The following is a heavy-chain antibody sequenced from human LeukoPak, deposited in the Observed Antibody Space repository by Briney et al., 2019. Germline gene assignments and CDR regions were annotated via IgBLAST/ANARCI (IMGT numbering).Heavy chain of an antibody. CDR3: AKGYGLQLVNNWFDP. CDR1: GFTFSSYA. J-gene: IGHJ5*02. Sequence: GGSLRLSCAASGFTFSSYAMSWVRQAPGKGLKWVSTINDNGAAPYYADSVKGRFTISRDNSKNTLYLQINSLRAEDTAVYYCAKGYGLQLVNNWFDPWGQGTLVSVSS. D-gene: IGHD6-13*01. CDR2: INDNGAAP. V-gene: IGHV3-23*01.